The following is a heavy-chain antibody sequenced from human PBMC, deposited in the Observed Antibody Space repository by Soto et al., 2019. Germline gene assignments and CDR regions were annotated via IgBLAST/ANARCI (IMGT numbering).Heavy chain of an antibody. CDR2: IDPSDSYT. V-gene: IGHV5-10-1*01. CDR3: ARHSPPFWSGDYYGMDV. J-gene: IGHJ6*02. D-gene: IGHD3-3*01. Sequence: LGESLKISCKGSGYSFTSYWISWVRQMPGKVLEWMGRIDPSDSYTNYSPSFQGHVTISADKSISTAYLQWSSLKASDTAMYYCARHSPPFWSGDYYGMDVWGQGXTVTVSS. CDR1: GYSFTSYW.